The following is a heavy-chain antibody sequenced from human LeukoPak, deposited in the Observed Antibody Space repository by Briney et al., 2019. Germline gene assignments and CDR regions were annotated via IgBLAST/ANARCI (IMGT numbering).Heavy chain of an antibody. J-gene: IGHJ4*02. CDR1: GGSISSSRYY. CDR2: INYSGST. V-gene: IGHV4-39*07. CDR3: ARGFSMVRGIITPPFDY. Sequence: SETLSLTCTVSGGSISSSRYYWGWIRQPPGKGLEWIGSINYSGSTYYNPSLKSRVTISIDTSKNQFSLKLNSVTAADTAVFYCARGFSMVRGIITPPFDYWGQGTLVTVSS. D-gene: IGHD3-10*01.